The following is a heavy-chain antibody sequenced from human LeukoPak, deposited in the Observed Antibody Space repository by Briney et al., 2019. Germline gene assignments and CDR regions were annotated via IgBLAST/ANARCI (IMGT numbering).Heavy chain of an antibody. CDR1: GFTFSNFA. J-gene: IGHJ4*02. Sequence: GGSLRLSRAASGFTFSNFAMSWVRQAPGKGLEWVSAISGSGGGTYYADSVNGRFNISRDNSKNTLFLQMNSLRGEDTAVYYCARDWGADSSGYYGSLDYWGQGTLATVSS. CDR3: ARDWGADSSGYYGSLDY. V-gene: IGHV3-23*01. CDR2: ISGSGGGT. D-gene: IGHD3-22*01.